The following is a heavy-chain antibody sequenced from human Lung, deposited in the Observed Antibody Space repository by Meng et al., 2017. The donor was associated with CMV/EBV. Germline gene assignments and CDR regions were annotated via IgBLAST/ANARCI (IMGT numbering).Heavy chain of an antibody. J-gene: IGHJ6*02. CDR1: GFTFSSYG. Sequence: GGSLRLSCAASGFTFSSYGMHWVRQAPGKGLEWVAFIRYDGSNKYYADSVKGRFTISRDNSKNTLYLQMNSLRAEDTAVYYCAKDFCSSTSCYRSYYYYYGMDVXGQGXTVTVSS. V-gene: IGHV3-30*02. D-gene: IGHD2-2*01. CDR2: IRYDGSNK. CDR3: AKDFCSSTSCYRSYYYYYGMDV.